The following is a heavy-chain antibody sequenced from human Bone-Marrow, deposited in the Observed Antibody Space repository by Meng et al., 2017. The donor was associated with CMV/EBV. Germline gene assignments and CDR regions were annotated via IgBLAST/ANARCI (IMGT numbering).Heavy chain of an antibody. J-gene: IGHJ6*01. V-gene: IGHV4-34*01. CDR3: ARDPRKTYLYYYGVDV. CDR1: GASFSDFY. Sequence: SETLSLTCEVSGASFSDFYWSWIRQSTGMGLEWIGEITHSGITRYNPSLKGRVTISIDTSKKQFFLNLTSVTAADTARYFCARDPRKTYLYYYGVDVWGQGHTVTGSS. CDR2: ITHSGIT.